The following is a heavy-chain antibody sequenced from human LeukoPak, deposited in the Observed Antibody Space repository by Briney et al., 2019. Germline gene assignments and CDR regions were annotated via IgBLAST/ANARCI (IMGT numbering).Heavy chain of an antibody. D-gene: IGHD5-18*01. V-gene: IGHV1-8*01. CDR1: GYTFTSYD. Sequence: GASVKVSCKASGYTFTSYDINWVRQAPGQGLEWMGWMNPNSANTGYAQKLQGRVTMTRNTSISTAYMELSSLRSEDTAVYYCARGLGRTAMVTRGGVRFDYWGQGTLVTVSS. J-gene: IGHJ4*02. CDR3: ARGLGRTAMVTRGGVRFDY. CDR2: MNPNSANT.